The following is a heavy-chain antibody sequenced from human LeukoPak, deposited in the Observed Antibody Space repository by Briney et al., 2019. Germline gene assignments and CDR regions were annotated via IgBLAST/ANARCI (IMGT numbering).Heavy chain of an antibody. CDR3: ARGDGYKIDY. J-gene: IGHJ4*02. CDR1: GGSIRSYY. V-gene: IGHV4-59*08. Sequence: PSETLSLTCTVSGGSIRSYYWSWIRQPPGKGLEWIGYIYYSGSTNYNPSLKSRVTISVDTSKNQFSLKLSSVTAADTAVYYCARGDGYKIDYWGQGTLVTVSS. CDR2: IYYSGST. D-gene: IGHD5-12*01.